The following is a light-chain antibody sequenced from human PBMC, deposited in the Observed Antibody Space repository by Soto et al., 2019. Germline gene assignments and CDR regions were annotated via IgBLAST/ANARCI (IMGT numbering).Light chain of an antibody. J-gene: IGLJ1*01. CDR1: SSDVGSYNL. CDR3: CSHAGSSTYV. CDR2: EAS. V-gene: IGLV2-23*01. Sequence: QSVLTQPASVSGSPGQSITISCTGTSSDVGSYNLVSWYQQHPGKAPKLMIYEASERPSGVSNRFSGSKSGNTASLTISGLQAEDEADYYCCSHAGSSTYVFGTGTKVTVL.